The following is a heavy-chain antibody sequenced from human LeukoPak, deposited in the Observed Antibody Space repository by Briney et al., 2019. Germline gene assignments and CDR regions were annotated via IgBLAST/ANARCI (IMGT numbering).Heavy chain of an antibody. CDR3: AKYLSGSTSPDY. CDR1: GFTFSSYA. J-gene: IGHJ4*02. Sequence: GGCLRLSCAASGFTFSSYAMSWVRQAPGKGLEWVSAISGSGGSTYYADSVKGRFTISRDNSKNTLYLQMNSPRAEDTAVYYCAKYLSGSTSPDYWGQGTLVTVSS. V-gene: IGHV3-23*01. D-gene: IGHD2-2*01. CDR2: ISGSGGST.